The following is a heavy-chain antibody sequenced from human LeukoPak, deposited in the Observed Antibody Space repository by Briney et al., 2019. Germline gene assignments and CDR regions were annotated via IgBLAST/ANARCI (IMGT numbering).Heavy chain of an antibody. D-gene: IGHD4-11*01. CDR3: ARTSNGRYFDL. Sequence: SETLSLTCTVSGGSISSYYWSWIRQPPGKGLEWIGYIYYSGSTNYNPSLKSRVTISVDTSKNQFSLKLSSVTAADTAVYYCARTSNGRYFDLWGRGTLVTVYS. CDR2: IYYSGST. J-gene: IGHJ2*01. V-gene: IGHV4-59*01. CDR1: GGSISSYY.